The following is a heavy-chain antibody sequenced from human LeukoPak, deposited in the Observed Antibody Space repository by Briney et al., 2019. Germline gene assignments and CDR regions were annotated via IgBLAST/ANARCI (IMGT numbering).Heavy chain of an antibody. CDR3: GSVXXIXXXFDL. J-gene: IGHJ2*01. CDR1: GDSFSDYY. V-gene: IGHV1-2*02. CDR2: INLNTGGT. Sequence: ASVNLSCKASGDSFSDYYIHWVRQAPGQGPELMGWINLNTGGTNYAQKFDGRFSMTRDTYINTAYMELSGLRFDDTAVYYCGSVXXIXXXFDLW.